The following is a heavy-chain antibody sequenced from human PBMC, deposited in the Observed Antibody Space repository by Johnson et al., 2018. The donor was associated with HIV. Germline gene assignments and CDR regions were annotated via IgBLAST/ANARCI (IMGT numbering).Heavy chain of an antibody. D-gene: IGHD3-3*01. J-gene: IGHJ3*01. CDR2: ISSSGTTI. CDR1: GFTFSDYY. CDR3: ATDYNFWSGRPDSFDG. Sequence: QVQLVESGGGLVKPGGSLRLSCAASGFTFSDYYMSWIRQAPGKGLEWVSYISSSGTTIYYADSVKGRFTISRDNSKNTVYLQMNSLRAEDTAVYYCATDYNFWSGRPDSFDGWGQGTMVSVSS. V-gene: IGHV3-11*04.